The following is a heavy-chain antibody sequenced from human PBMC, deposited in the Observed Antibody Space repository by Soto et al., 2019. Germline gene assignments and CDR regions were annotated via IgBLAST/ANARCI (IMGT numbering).Heavy chain of an antibody. CDR2: IHYIGST. CDR1: GGSISSSDYY. CDR3: ARWTGGIVVVPVQG. V-gene: IGHV4-39*01. Sequence: QLQLQESGPGLVKPSETLSLTCTVSGGSISSSDYYWGWIRQPPGKGLEWIGSIHYIGSTYYHPSLKSRVRMSVDTSKNQFSLKLSSLTAADTAVYFCARWTGGIVVVPVQGWGQGTLVTVSS. D-gene: IGHD2-2*01. J-gene: IGHJ4*02.